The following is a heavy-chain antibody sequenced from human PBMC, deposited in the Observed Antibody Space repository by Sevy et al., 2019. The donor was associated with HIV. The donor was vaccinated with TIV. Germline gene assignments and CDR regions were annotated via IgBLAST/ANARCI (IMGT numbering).Heavy chain of an antibody. J-gene: IGHJ4*02. CDR1: GFTFSSYW. CDR2: INSDGSST. D-gene: IGHD1-1*01. Sequence: GESLKISCAASGFTFSSYWMHWVRQAPGKGLVWVSRINSDGSSTSYADSVKGRFTISRDNAKNTLYLQMNSLIAEDTAVYYCARDSPVWKDFDYWGQGTLVTVSS. V-gene: IGHV3-74*01. CDR3: ARDSPVWKDFDY.